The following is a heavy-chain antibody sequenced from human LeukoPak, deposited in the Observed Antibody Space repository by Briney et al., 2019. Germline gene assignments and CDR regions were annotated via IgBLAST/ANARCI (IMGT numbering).Heavy chain of an antibody. J-gene: IGHJ4*02. CDR2: ISGSGGST. V-gene: IGHV3-23*01. D-gene: IGHD6-13*01. CDR1: GFTVSSNY. Sequence: PGGSLRLSCAASGFTVSSNYMSWVRQAPGEGLEWVSAISGSGGSTYYADSVKGRFTISRDNSKNTLYLQMNSLRAEDTAVYYCAEDELVFPHWGQGTLVTVSS. CDR3: AEDELVFPH.